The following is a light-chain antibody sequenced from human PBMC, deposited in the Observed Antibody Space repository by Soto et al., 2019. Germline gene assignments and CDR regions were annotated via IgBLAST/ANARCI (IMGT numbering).Light chain of an antibody. CDR2: KAS. J-gene: IGKJ1*01. V-gene: IGKV1-5*03. CDR1: QSIGNW. Sequence: IQITQSPSTLSASVGARVTITCRASQSIGNWLAWYQQKQGKAPKLLIYKASTLKSGVPSRFSGSGSGTELTITISSLQPDDGETDDGQKYNGALWTFGQGTKVDIK. CDR3: QKYNGALWT.